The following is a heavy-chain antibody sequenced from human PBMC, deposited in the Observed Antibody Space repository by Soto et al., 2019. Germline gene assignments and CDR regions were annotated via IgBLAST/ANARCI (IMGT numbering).Heavy chain of an antibody. CDR1: GFTFSNYG. V-gene: IGHV3-30*18. Sequence: QVQLVESGGGVVQPGRSVRLSCVASGFTFSNYGMHWVRQAPGKGLEWVAIVSYNGRKEYYADSVKGRFSISRDNSKNTLYIQMNTLRDEDTAVYYCAKDSLRGEVPAALNFDYWGQGTLVTVSS. CDR3: AKDSLRGEVPAALNFDY. D-gene: IGHD2-2*01. J-gene: IGHJ4*02. CDR2: VSYNGRKE.